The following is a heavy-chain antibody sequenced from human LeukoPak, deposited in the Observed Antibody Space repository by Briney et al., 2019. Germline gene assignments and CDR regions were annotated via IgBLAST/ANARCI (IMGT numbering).Heavy chain of an antibody. CDR1: GGSISSGDYY. CDR2: IYYSGST. Sequence: SETLSLTCTVSGGSISSGDYYWSWIRQPPGKGLEWSGYIYYSGSTYYNPSLKSRVTISVDTSKNQFSLKLSSVTAADTAVYYCASSDGYNHWTYGMDVWGQGTTVTVSS. CDR3: ASSDGYNHWTYGMDV. D-gene: IGHD5-24*01. V-gene: IGHV4-30-4*01. J-gene: IGHJ6*02.